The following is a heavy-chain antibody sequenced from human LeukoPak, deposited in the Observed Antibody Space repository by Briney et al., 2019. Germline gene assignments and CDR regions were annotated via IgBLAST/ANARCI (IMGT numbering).Heavy chain of an antibody. CDR3: ARGAIYYYYGMDV. Sequence: SETLSLTCAVYGGSFRGYYWSWIRQPPGKGLEWIGEINHSGSTNYNPSLKSRVTISVDTSKNQFSLKLSSVTAADTAVYYCARGAIYYYYGMDVWGQGTTVTVSS. J-gene: IGHJ6*02. CDR2: INHSGST. CDR1: GGSFRGYY. V-gene: IGHV4-34*01.